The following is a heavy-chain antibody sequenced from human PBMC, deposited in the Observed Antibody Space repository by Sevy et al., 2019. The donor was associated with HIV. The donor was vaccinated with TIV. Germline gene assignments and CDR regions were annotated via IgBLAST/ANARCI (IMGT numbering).Heavy chain of an antibody. Sequence: ASVKVSCKASGYTFTNYYIHWLRQAPGQGLEWMGVINPSGGSTTYAQKFQGRVTMTRDTSTTTVYMALSSLRSEDTAFYYCARDKVIFPCYFDYWGQGTLVTVSS. V-gene: IGHV1-46*01. CDR1: GYTFTNYY. J-gene: IGHJ4*02. D-gene: IGHD3-9*01. CDR2: INPSGGST. CDR3: ARDKVIFPCYFDY.